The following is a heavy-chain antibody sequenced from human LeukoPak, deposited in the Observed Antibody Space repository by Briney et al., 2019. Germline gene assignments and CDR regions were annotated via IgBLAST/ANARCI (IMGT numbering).Heavy chain of an antibody. CDR2: IYYSGST. J-gene: IGHJ4*02. CDR1: GGSISSYY. CDR3: ARGYSGSYFNY. V-gene: IGHV4-59*01. Sequence: SETLSLTCTVSGGSISSYYWSWTRQPPGKGLEWIGYIYYSGSTNYNPSLKSRVTISVDTSKNQFSLKLSSVTAADTAVYYCARGYSGSYFNYWGQGTLVTVSS. D-gene: IGHD1-26*01.